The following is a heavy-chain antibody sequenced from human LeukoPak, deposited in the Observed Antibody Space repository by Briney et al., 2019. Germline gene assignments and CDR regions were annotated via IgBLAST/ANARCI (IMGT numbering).Heavy chain of an antibody. Sequence: PGGSLRLSCSASGFTFSRYTMYWVRQAPGKRLEYVSGINNNGDSTYYSDSVKARLTISRDNSKNTLFLQMSSLRAEDTAVYYCVKTMMTFVGVIRTDAFDIRGQGTMVIVSS. CDR3: VKTMMTFVGVIRTDAFDI. CDR1: GFTFSRYT. D-gene: IGHD3-16*01. V-gene: IGHV3-64D*06. J-gene: IGHJ3*02. CDR2: INNNGDST.